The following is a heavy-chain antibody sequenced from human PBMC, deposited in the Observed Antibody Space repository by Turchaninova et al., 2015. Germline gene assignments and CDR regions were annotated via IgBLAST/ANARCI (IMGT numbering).Heavy chain of an antibody. CDR3: TGGYCSGDSCYSVY. J-gene: IGHJ4*02. D-gene: IGHD2-15*01. Sequence: QVQLQQWGAGLLKPSETLSLTCAVYGGSFSGYYWSWIRQPPGKGLEWIGEINQSGSTNYNPSLKSRVTISVDTSKNQFSLHLSSVTAADTAMYYCTGGYCSGDSCYSVYWGQGTLVTVSS. CDR2: INQSGST. CDR1: GGSFSGYY. V-gene: IGHV4-34*02.